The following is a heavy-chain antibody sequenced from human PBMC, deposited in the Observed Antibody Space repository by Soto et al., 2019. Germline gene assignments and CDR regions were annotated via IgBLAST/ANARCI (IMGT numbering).Heavy chain of an antibody. J-gene: IGHJ2*01. CDR1: GGSYSGYY. V-gene: IGHV4-34*01. CDR3: AAHLKTTVTAYWYFDL. CDR2: INHSGST. D-gene: IGHD4-17*01. Sequence: SETLSLTCAVYGGSYSGYYWSWIRQPPGKGLEWIGEINHSGSTNFNPSLKSRVSISVDTSKKQFSLKLSSVTAADTAVYYCAAHLKTTVTAYWYFDLWGRGTLVTVSS.